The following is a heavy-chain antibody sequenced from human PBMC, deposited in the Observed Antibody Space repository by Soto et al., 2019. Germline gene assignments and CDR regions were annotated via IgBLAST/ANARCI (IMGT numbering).Heavy chain of an antibody. Sequence: QLQLQESGSGLLKPSETLSLTCAVSGASISGRGYSWAWIRQPPGKGLEWIGYIYHAGGIFYSPSLKSRVTISLDGSKNQFSLKLNSVTAADTAVYYCAILTGDPDYWGQGTLVTVSS. J-gene: IGHJ4*02. D-gene: IGHD7-27*01. CDR2: IYHAGGI. CDR3: AILTGDPDY. V-gene: IGHV4-30-2*01. CDR1: GASISGRGYS.